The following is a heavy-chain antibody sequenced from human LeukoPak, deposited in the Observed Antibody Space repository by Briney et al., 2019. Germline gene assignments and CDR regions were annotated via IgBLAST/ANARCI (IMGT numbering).Heavy chain of an antibody. CDR2: IYYSGST. Sequence: SETLSLTCSVYGGSLNGYYWSWIRQPPGKPLEWIGYIYYSGSTTYNPSLKSRVTISLDTSKNQFSLKLRSVTAADTAVYYCARHREFSSSGNYFDYWGQGTLVTVSS. CDR1: GGSLNGYY. J-gene: IGHJ4*02. V-gene: IGHV4-59*08. CDR3: ARHREFSSSGNYFDY. D-gene: IGHD6-6*01.